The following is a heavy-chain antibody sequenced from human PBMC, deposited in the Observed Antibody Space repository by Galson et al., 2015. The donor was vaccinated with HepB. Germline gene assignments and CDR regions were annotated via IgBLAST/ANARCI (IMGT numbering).Heavy chain of an antibody. CDR3: AKMVIAVAGRGDYFDY. J-gene: IGHJ4*02. Sequence: SLRLSCAASGFTLSSYAMSWVRQAPGKGLEWVSAISGSGGRTYYADSVKGRFTISRDNSKNTLYLQMNSLRAEDTAVYYCAKMVIAVAGRGDYFDYWGQGTLVTVSS. V-gene: IGHV3-23*01. CDR1: GFTLSSYA. CDR2: ISGSGGRT. D-gene: IGHD6-19*01.